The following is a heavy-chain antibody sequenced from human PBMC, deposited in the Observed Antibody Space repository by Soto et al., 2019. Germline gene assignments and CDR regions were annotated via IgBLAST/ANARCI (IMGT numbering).Heavy chain of an antibody. CDR1: GYIFVNYG. V-gene: IGHV1-18*01. Sequence: QVQLVQSGDEVKKPGASVKVSCKASGYIFVNYGIAWVRQAPGQGLEWMGWISPYTGNTHSASKVQGRLTTTTDTSTSTAYMELVTVTSGDTAVYSCVMVVKYVTPTPPYVWDQGNTVTVSS. D-gene: IGHD2-15*01. CDR2: ISPYTGNT. J-gene: IGHJ6*02. CDR3: VMVVKYVTPTPPYV.